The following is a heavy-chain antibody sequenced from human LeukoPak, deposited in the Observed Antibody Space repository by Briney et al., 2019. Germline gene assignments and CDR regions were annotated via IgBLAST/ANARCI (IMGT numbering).Heavy chain of an antibody. CDR1: GFTFSSYA. Sequence: GGSLRLSCAASGFTFSSYAMHWVRQAPGKGLEWVAVISYDGSNKYYADSVKGRFTISRDNSKNTLYLQMNSLRAEDTAVYYCAREWGLGETFDYWGQGTLVTVSS. CDR3: AREWGLGETFDY. J-gene: IGHJ4*02. CDR2: ISYDGSNK. V-gene: IGHV3-30-3*01. D-gene: IGHD4-17*01.